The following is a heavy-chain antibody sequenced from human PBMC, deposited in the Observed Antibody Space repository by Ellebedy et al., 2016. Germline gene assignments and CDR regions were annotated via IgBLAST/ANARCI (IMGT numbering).Heavy chain of an antibody. V-gene: IGHV3-33*01. CDR1: GFTFSSDG. Sequence: GGSLRLSCAASGFTFSSDGMHWVRQAPGKGLEWVALIWSDGSNEHYADSVKGRFTISRDNSKNTLYLQMNTLRAEDTALYYCATDLEGVTRTWGQGTLVTVSS. CDR3: ATDLEGVTRT. J-gene: IGHJ4*02. D-gene: IGHD1-26*01. CDR2: IWSDGSNE.